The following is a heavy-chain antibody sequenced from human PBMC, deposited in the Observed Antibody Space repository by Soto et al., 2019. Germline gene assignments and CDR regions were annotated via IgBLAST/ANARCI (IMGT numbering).Heavy chain of an antibody. CDR2: ITWNSRVL. D-gene: IGHD3-3*01. Sequence: GGSLRLSCVGTGLNFDDFAMHWVRQAPGKGLEWVSGITWNSRVLAYADSVKGRFAISRDNARNSLYLQMDSLRDEDTALYYCAKGRYDFWSPYYFDSWGQGTLVTVSS. CDR3: AKGRYDFWSPYYFDS. V-gene: IGHV3-9*01. CDR1: GLNFDDFA. J-gene: IGHJ4*02.